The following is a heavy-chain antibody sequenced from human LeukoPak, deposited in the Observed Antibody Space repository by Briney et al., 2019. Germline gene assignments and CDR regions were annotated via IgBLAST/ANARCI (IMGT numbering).Heavy chain of an antibody. Sequence: GGSLRLSCAASGFTFSSYAMHWVRQAPGKGLEWVAVISYDGSNKYYADSVKGRFTISRDNSKNTLYLQMNSLRAEDTAVYYCARGVYSSGWHFDYWGQGTPVTVSS. CDR2: ISYDGSNK. V-gene: IGHV3-30-3*01. CDR3: ARGVYSSGWHFDY. J-gene: IGHJ4*02. D-gene: IGHD6-19*01. CDR1: GFTFSSYA.